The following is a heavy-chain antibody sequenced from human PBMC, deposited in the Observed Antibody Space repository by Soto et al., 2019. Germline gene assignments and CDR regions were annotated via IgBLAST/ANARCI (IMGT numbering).Heavy chain of an antibody. CDR1: GYTFTSYG. Sequence: QVQPVQSGAEVKKPGASVKVSCKASGYTFTSYGVSWVRQAPGQGLEWMGWISAYNGNTNYVQKLQGRVTMTTDTSTNTAYMEVRSLRSDDTAVYYCAKDPTIFGVVQNYGMDVWGQGTTVTVSS. V-gene: IGHV1-18*01. J-gene: IGHJ6*02. CDR3: AKDPTIFGVVQNYGMDV. CDR2: ISAYNGNT. D-gene: IGHD3-3*01.